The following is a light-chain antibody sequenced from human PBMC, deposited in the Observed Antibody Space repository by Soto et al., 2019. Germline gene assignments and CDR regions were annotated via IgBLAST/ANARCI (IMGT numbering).Light chain of an antibody. CDR2: EGS. CDR3: CSYAGSPWV. Sequence: QSVLTQPASVSGSPGQSITISCTGTSSVVGSYNLVSWYQQHPGKAPKLMIYEGSKRPSGVSNRFSGSKSGNTASLTISGLQAEDEADYYCCSYAGSPWVFGGGTKLTVL. CDR1: SSVVGSYNL. J-gene: IGLJ3*02. V-gene: IGLV2-23*01.